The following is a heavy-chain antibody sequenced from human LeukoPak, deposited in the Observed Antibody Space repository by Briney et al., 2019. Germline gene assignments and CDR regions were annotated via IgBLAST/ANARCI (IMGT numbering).Heavy chain of an antibody. V-gene: IGHV1-18*01. D-gene: IGHD3-10*01. Sequence: ASVKVSCKASGYTFTSYGISWVRQAPGQGLEWMGWISAYNGNTNYAQKLQGRVTMTTDTSTSTAYMELRSLRSDDTAVYYCARAYYYGSGSYYRTLAWFDPWGQGTLVTVSS. CDR3: ARAYYYGSGSYYRTLAWFDP. CDR1: GYTFTSYG. CDR2: ISAYNGNT. J-gene: IGHJ5*02.